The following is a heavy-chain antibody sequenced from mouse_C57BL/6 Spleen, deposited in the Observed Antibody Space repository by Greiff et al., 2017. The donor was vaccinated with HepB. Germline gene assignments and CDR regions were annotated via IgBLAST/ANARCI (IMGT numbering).Heavy chain of an antibody. D-gene: IGHD2-2*01. J-gene: IGHJ4*01. CDR3: ARERNGYADYAMDY. Sequence: VQLKESGPELVKPGASVKISCKASGYSFTDYNMNWVKQSNGKSLEWIGVINPNYGTTSYNQKFKGKATLTVDQSSSTAYMQLNSLTSEDSAVYYCARERNGYADYAMDYWGQGTSVTVSS. CDR2: INPNYGTT. V-gene: IGHV1-39*01. CDR1: GYSFTDYN.